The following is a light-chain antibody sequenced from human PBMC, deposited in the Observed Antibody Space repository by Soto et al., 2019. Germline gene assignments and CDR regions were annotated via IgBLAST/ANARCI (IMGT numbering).Light chain of an antibody. CDR3: CSYTVGDTVV. CDR1: SSDVGAYNF. Sequence: QSALTQPASVSGSPGQSITISCTGTSSDVGAYNFVSWHQQHPGKAPKLMIYNVYDRPSGVPDRFFGSKSGSTASLTVSGLQAEDEAVYYCCSYTVGDTVVFGGGTKLTVL. CDR2: NVY. V-gene: IGLV2-14*03. J-gene: IGLJ3*02.